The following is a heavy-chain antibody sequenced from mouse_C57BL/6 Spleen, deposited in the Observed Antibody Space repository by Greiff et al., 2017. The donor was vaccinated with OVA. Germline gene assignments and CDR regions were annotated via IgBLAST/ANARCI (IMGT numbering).Heavy chain of an antibody. CDR2: ISSGGSYT. D-gene: IGHD1-1*01. J-gene: IGHJ4*01. Sequence: EVKLMESGGDLVKPGGSLKLSCAASGFTFSSYGMSWVRQTPDKRLEWVATISSGGSYTYYPDSVKGRFTISRDNAKNTLYLQMSSLKSEDTAMYYCARHLYYYGSSYENYYAMDYWGQGTSVTVSS. CDR1: GFTFSSYG. CDR3: ARHLYYYGSSYENYYAMDY. V-gene: IGHV5-6*01.